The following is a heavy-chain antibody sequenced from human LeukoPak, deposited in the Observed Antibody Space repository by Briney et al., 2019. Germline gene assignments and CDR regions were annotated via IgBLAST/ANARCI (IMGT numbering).Heavy chain of an antibody. V-gene: IGHV3-11*01. D-gene: IGHD3-10*01. CDR2: IGGSGSTI. CDR1: GLTFSDYY. Sequence: KSGGSLRLSCAASGLTFSDYYMSWIRQAPGKGLEWVSYIGGSGSTIYYADSVKGRFTISRDNAKNSLYLQMNTLRVEDTALYYCACCYYGSGSYLPCGQGTLVIVSS. CDR3: ACCYYGSGSYLP. J-gene: IGHJ5*02.